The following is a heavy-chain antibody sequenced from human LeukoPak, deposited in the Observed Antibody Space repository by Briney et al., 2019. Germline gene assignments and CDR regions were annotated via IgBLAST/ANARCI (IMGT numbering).Heavy chain of an antibody. D-gene: IGHD6-19*01. CDR3: ARVGMAVAGTFDY. CDR1: GGTFSSYS. Sequence: SVTVSCQASGGTFSSYSISGVRPAPGQGLAWMGGIIPIFGTANYAQKFQGRVTITADESTSTAYMEMSSLRSEDTAVYYCARVGMAVAGTFDYWGQGTLVTVSS. CDR2: IIPIFGTA. V-gene: IGHV1-69*13. J-gene: IGHJ4*02.